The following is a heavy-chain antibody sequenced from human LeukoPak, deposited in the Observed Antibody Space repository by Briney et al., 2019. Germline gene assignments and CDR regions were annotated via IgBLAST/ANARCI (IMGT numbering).Heavy chain of an antibody. CDR3: ARDGWGYLLDY. CDR2: IKPDGSKE. V-gene: IGHV3-7*01. D-gene: IGHD3-22*01. J-gene: IGHJ4*02. Sequence: PGGSLRLSCAASGFTFSSYAMHWVRQAPGKGLEWVAHIKPDGSKEDYVDSVKGRFTISRDNAKNSLYLQMNSLRVEDTANYCARDGWGYLLDYWGQGILVTVSS. CDR1: GFTFSSYA.